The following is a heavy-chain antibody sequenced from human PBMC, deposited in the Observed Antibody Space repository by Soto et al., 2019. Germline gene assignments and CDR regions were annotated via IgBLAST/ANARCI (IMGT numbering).Heavy chain of an antibody. CDR2: IYSDNNT. CDR1: GVTVSSDS. Sequence: GESLKISCAASGVTVSSDSMTWVRQAPGKGLEWISIIYSDNNTDYADSVKGRFSISRDTSKNILYLQMNSLRAEDTAEYYCARHYSAMGVWGQGTTVTVSS. V-gene: IGHV3-53*01. CDR3: ARHYSAMGV. J-gene: IGHJ6*02.